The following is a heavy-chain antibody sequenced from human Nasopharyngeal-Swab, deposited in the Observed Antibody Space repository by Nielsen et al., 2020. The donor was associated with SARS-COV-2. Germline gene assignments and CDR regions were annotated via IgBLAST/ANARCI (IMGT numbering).Heavy chain of an antibody. J-gene: IGHJ4*02. CDR1: GGSFSGYY. CDR3: AIPRGYSYGYSPPRY. V-gene: IGHV4-34*01. CDR2: INHSGGT. D-gene: IGHD5-18*01. Sequence: SETLSLTCAVYGGSFSGYYWSWIRQPPGKGLEWIGEINHSGGTNYNPSLKSRVTISVDTSKNQFSLKLSSVTAADTAVYYCAIPRGYSYGYSPPRYWGQGTLVTVSS.